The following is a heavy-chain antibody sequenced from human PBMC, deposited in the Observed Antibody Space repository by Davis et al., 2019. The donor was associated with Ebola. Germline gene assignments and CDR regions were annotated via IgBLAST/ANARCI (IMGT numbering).Heavy chain of an antibody. CDR2: ISGSGGST. V-gene: IGHV3-23*01. D-gene: IGHD3-9*01. CDR3: AGNYDILTGTPFDY. Sequence: GGSLRLSCAASGFTFSSYAMSWVRQAPGKGLEWVSAISGSGGSTYYADSVKGRFTISRDNSKNTLYLQMNSLRAEDTAVYYCAGNYDILTGTPFDYWGQGTLVTVPS. CDR1: GFTFSSYA. J-gene: IGHJ4*02.